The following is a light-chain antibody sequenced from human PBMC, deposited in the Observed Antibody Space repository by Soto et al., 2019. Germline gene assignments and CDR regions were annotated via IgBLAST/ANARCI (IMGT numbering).Light chain of an antibody. CDR2: GAS. CDR1: QNVGSN. Sequence: VLTQSPATLSVSPGERATLSCRASQNVGSNLAWYQHKPGQAPRLLISGASTRATGVPARFSGSGSETEFAHTISSLQSEDFTVYFCQQYNTRPQTFGQGTKVEIK. CDR3: QQYNTRPQT. J-gene: IGKJ1*01. V-gene: IGKV3-15*01.